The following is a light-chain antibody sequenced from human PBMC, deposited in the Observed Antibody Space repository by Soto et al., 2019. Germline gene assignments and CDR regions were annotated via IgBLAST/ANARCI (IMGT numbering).Light chain of an antibody. J-gene: IGKJ3*01. V-gene: IGKV3-20*01. CDR3: QQYGTSPPT. Sequence: EIVLTQSPGTLSLSPGERATLSCRARQSVSSSYLAWYQQKPGQAARLLIDGASRRATGIPDRFSGSGSGTDFTLTISRLEPEDCAVYCCQQYGTSPPTFGPGTKVDIK. CDR2: GAS. CDR1: QSVSSSY.